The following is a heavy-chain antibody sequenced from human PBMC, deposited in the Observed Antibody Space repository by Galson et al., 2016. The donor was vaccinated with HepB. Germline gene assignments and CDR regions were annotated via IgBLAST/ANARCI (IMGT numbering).Heavy chain of an antibody. CDR3: ARGPLCSGGFCYSGGWFDP. Sequence: ETLSLTCTVSGGAISSIYLSWIRQTPGKGLEWIGNIYNSGITNTKASLKSRVTISVDTSKNQISLTLNSVTAADTAVYYCARGPLCSGGFCYSGGWFDPWGQGTLVTVSS. V-gene: IGHV4-59*01. D-gene: IGHD2-15*01. CDR1: GGAISSIY. J-gene: IGHJ5*02. CDR2: IYNSGIT.